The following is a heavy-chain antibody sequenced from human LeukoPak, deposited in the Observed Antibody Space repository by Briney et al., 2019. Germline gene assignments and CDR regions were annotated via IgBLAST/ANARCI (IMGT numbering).Heavy chain of an antibody. J-gene: IGHJ4*02. CDR2: IYYSGST. V-gene: IGHV4-39*07. D-gene: IGHD3-22*01. CDR3: ARDKGTKYYDSSGYYDY. CDR1: GGSISSSSYY. Sequence: SETLSLTCTVSGGSISSSSYYWGWIRQPPGKGLEWIGSIYYSGSTYYNPSLKSRVTISVDTSKNQFSLKLSSVTAADTAVYYCARDKGTKYYDSSGYYDYWGQGTLVTVSS.